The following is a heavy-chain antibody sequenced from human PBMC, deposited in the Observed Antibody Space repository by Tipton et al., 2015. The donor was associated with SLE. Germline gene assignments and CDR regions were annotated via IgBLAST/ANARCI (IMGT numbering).Heavy chain of an antibody. CDR3: ARGHRQITVFGD. Sequence: LRLSCAVSGASFSANYWGWIRQPPGKGLEWIGESDQRGSTNYNPSLKSRATISLDTSRNQFSLKLTSVTAADTAVYYCARGHRQITVFGDWGQGTLVTVSS. D-gene: IGHD3-3*01. CDR2: SDQRGST. CDR1: GASFSANY. V-gene: IGHV4-34*01. J-gene: IGHJ4*02.